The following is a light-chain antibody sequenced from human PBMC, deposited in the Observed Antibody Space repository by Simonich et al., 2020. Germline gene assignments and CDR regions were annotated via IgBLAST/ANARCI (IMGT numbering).Light chain of an antibody. Sequence: QLVLTQSPSASASLGASVQLTCTLSSGHSSYAIAWHQQQPEKGPRYLMKLNSDGSHSKGDENTDRFSGSSSGAERYLTISSLQSEDEADYYCQTWGTGIQVFGGGTKLTVL. V-gene: IGLV4-69*01. J-gene: IGLJ3*02. CDR2: LNSDGSH. CDR3: QTWGTGIQV. CDR1: SGHSSYA.